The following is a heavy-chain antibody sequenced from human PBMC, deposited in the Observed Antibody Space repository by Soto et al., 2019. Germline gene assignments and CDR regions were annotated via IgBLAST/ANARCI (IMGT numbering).Heavy chain of an antibody. D-gene: IGHD6-6*01. CDR3: ARRVAARGGGGGWFDP. CDR1: GGSISSYY. CDR2: IYYSGST. Sequence: SETLSLTCTVSGGSISSYYWSWIRQPPGKGLEWIGYIYYSGSTNYNPSLKSRVTISVDTSKNQFSLKLSSVTAADTAVYYCARRVAARGGGGGWFDPWGQGTLVTVSS. V-gene: IGHV4-59*08. J-gene: IGHJ5*02.